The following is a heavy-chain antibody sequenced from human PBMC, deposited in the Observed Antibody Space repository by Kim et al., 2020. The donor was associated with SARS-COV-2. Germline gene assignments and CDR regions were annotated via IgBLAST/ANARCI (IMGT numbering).Heavy chain of an antibody. CDR2: ISYDGSNK. J-gene: IGHJ4*02. V-gene: IGHV3-30*18. CDR1: GFTFSSYG. D-gene: IGHD3-10*01. Sequence: GRSLRLSCAASGFTFSSYGMHWVRQAPGKGLEWVAVISYDGSNKYYADSVKGRFTISRDNSKNTLYLQMNSLRAEDTAVYYCAKDSELRGGIDYWGQGTLVTVSS. CDR3: AKDSELRGGIDY.